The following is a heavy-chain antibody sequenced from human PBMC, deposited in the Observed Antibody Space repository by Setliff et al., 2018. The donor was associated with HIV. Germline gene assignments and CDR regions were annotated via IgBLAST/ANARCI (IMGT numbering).Heavy chain of an antibody. Sequence: SETLSLTCTVSGGSISSGSYYWSWIRQPAGKGLEWIARIYTSGSTNYNPSLKSRVTISVDTSKNQFSLKLRSVTAADTAVYYCARETYYYDNPQYYYYYMDVWGKGTTVTVSS. CDR2: IYTSGST. CDR1: GGSISSGSYY. J-gene: IGHJ6*03. V-gene: IGHV4-61*02. CDR3: ARETYYYDNPQYYYYYMDV. D-gene: IGHD3-22*01.